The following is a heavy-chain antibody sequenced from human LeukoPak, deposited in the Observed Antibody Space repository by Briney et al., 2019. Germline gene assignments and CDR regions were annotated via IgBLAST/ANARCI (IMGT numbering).Heavy chain of an antibody. J-gene: IGHJ5*02. D-gene: IGHD3-3*01. CDR2: IIPIFGTA. V-gene: IGHV1-69*13. CDR3: ANQVDLYNWFDP. Sequence: ASVKVSCKASGGTFSSYAISWVRQAPGQGLEWMGGIIPIFGTANYAQKFQGRVTITADESTSTAYMELSSLRSEDTAVNYCANQVDLYNWFDPWGQGTLVTVSS. CDR1: GGTFSSYA.